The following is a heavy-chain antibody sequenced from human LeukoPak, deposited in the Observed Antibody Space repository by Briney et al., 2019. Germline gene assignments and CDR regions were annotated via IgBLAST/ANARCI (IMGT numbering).Heavy chain of an antibody. V-gene: IGHV4-39*01. D-gene: IGHD3-3*01. J-gene: IGHJ4*02. CDR3: ARGLEWLLHY. Sequence: SETLSLTCTVSGGSISSSSYYWGWIRRPPGKGLEWIGSIYYSGSTYYNPSLKSRVTISVDTSKNQFSLKLSSVTAADTAVYYCARGLEWLLHYWGQGTLVTVSS. CDR1: GGSISSSSYY. CDR2: IYYSGST.